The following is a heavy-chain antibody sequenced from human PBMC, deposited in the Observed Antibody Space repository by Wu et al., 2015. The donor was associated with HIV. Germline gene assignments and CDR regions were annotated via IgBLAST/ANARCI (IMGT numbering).Heavy chain of an antibody. CDR3: AREPPSGLYYYMDV. Sequence: QVQLVQSGAEVKKPGSSVKVSCKASGVTFRDYAFSWVRQAPGQGLEWMGWITAYNGNTNYTRGRLTLTTDTSTNTAYMDLRNLRSDDTGIYFCAREPPSGLYYYMDVWGKGTTVVVS. V-gene: IGHV1-18*01. CDR2: ITAYNGNT. CDR1: GVTFRDYA. J-gene: IGHJ6*03.